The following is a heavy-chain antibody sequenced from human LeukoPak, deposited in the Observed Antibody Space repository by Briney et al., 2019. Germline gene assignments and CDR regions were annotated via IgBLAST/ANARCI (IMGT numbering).Heavy chain of an antibody. D-gene: IGHD3-16*01. CDR3: AKDRANWAIDD. CDR2: ISGGGVTT. J-gene: IGHJ4*02. CDR1: GFTSIAYA. V-gene: IGHV3-23*01. Sequence: GGSLRLSCVGSGFTSIAYALTWARQAPGKGLEWVSGISGGGVTTYYADSVKGRFTISRDNSKNTLYLQMNSLRVEDTAVYYCAKDRANWAIDDWGQGTQVTVSS.